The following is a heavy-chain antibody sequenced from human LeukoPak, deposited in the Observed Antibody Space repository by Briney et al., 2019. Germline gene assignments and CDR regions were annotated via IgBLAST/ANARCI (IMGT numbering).Heavy chain of an antibody. V-gene: IGHV4-34*01. CDR1: GGSFSGYY. CDR3: ARMGYCSSTSCYGGAFDI. Sequence: SETLSLTCAVYGGSFSGYYWSWLRQPPGKGLEWIGEINHSGSTNYNPSLKSRVTISVDTSKNQFSLKLSSVTAADTAVYYCARMGYCSSTSCYGGAFDIWGQGTMVTVSS. CDR2: INHSGST. D-gene: IGHD2-2*01. J-gene: IGHJ3*02.